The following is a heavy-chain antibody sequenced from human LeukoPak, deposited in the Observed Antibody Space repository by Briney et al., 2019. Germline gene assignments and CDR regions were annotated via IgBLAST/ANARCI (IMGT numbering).Heavy chain of an antibody. Sequence: GGSLGLSCAASGFTFSSYGMHWVRQAPGKGREWVAVISYDGSNKYYADSVKGRFTISRDNSKNTLYLQMNSLRAEDTAVYYCAKRGDYGGNSPFDYWGQGTLVTVSS. D-gene: IGHD4-23*01. J-gene: IGHJ4*02. CDR3: AKRGDYGGNSPFDY. CDR1: GFTFSSYG. CDR2: ISYDGSNK. V-gene: IGHV3-30*18.